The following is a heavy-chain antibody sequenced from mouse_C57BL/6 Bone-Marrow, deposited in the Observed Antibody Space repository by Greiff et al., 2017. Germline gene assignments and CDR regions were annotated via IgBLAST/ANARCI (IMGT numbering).Heavy chain of an antibody. CDR3: ARSDYYGSSYWYFDV. J-gene: IGHJ1*03. V-gene: IGHV1-19*01. Sequence: GQLQQSGPVLGKPGASVKMSCKASGYTFTEYYINWGKKSHGKSLWWIGVINPYNGGTSYNLKFKGKATLTVDKSSSTAYMELNSLTSEDSAVYYCARSDYYGSSYWYFDVWGTGTTVTVSS. D-gene: IGHD1-1*01. CDR1: GYTFTEYY. CDR2: INPYNGGT.